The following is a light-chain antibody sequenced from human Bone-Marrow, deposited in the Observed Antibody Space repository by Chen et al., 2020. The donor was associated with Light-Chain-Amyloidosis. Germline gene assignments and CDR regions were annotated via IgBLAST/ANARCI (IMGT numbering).Light chain of an antibody. J-gene: IGKJ4*01. Sequence: EIVLTQSPGTLSLSPGEGANLSCRASQTSSSNYLTWYQQKFGQAPRLLIYGSSSRATGIPDRFTDSGSGTDFTLTINRLEPEDFAMYYCQQYGTSPLTFGGGTRWRSN. CDR2: GSS. V-gene: IGKV3-20*01. CDR3: QQYGTSPLT. CDR1: QTSSSNY.